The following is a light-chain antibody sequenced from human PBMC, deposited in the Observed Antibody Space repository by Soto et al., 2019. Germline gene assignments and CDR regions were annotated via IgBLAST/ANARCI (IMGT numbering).Light chain of an antibody. CDR2: DVS. Sequence: QSALTQPASVSGSPGQSITISCTGTSSDVGGYNYVSWYQQHPGKAPKLMIYDVSNRPSGVSNRFSGSKSGNTASLTISGLQAEDEADYYCSSYTSSSKGVCGGGTKLTVL. CDR3: SSYTSSSKGV. J-gene: IGLJ2*01. CDR1: SSDVGGYNY. V-gene: IGLV2-14*01.